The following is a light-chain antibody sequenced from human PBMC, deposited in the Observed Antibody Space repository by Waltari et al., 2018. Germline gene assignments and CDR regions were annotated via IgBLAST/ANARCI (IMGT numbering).Light chain of an antibody. CDR2: DAS. CDR3: QQHNRWPPIT. CDR1: QSIATN. V-gene: IGKV3-15*01. Sequence: EVVMTQSPDPLSVSPGGRATLPCRASQSIATNLAWYQQRRGQATRLLIFDASTRATSISGRFSGSGSGTEFTLTISSLQSDDSAVYYCQQHNRWPPITFGQGTRLEIK. J-gene: IGKJ5*01.